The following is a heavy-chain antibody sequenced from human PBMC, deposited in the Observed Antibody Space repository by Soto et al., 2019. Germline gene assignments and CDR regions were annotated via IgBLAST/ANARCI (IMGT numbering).Heavy chain of an antibody. CDR1: GLTLTDAW. J-gene: IGHJ4*02. D-gene: IGHD3-22*01. Sequence: EVQLVESGGGLVKPGESLRLSCTASGLTLTDAWMKWVRQAPGKGLEWVGRLKSNTNGGTTDYAAPVRGRFTIFRDDSKNMLYLQTNSLKTEDATVYYCAYSHDSRAVHFDSWGQGTRVTVSS. CDR3: AYSHDSRAVHFDS. CDR2: LKSNTNGGTT. V-gene: IGHV3-15*07.